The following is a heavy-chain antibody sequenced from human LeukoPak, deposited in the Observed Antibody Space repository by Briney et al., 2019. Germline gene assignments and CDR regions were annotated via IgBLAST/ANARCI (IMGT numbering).Heavy chain of an antibody. CDR1: GGSISSYY. D-gene: IGHD6-6*01. Sequence: SETLPLTCTVSGGSISSYYWSWIRQPPGKGLEWIGYIYYSGSTNYNPSLKSRVTISVDTSKIQFSLKLSSVTAADTAVYYCARWQYTISSGWFDPWGQGTLVTVSS. J-gene: IGHJ5*02. V-gene: IGHV4-59*08. CDR3: ARWQYTISSGWFDP. CDR2: IYYSGST.